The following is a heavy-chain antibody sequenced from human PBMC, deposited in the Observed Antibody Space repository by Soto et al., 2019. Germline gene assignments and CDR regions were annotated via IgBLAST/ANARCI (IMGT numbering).Heavy chain of an antibody. CDR1: GYTFTSYA. J-gene: IGHJ4*02. V-gene: IGHV1-3*01. CDR3: ATTVIIPDLVDS. Sequence: ASVKVSCKASGYTFTSYAIHWVRQAPRQRLEWMGWINASNGNTKYSQKFQGRVTITRNTSASTAYMELTSLRSEDTAVYYCATTVIIPDLVDSWGQGTLVTVSS. D-gene: IGHD4-17*01. CDR2: INASNGNT.